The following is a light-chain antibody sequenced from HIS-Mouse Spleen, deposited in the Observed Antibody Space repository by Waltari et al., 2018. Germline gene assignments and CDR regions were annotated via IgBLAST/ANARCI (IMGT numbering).Light chain of an antibody. CDR2: DVS. V-gene: IGLV2-14*03. J-gene: IGLJ2*01. Sequence: QSALTQPASVSGSPGQSITISCTGTSSDVGGYNYVSWYQQHPDKAPKLMIYDVSNRPSGFSNRFSGSKSGNTASLTISGLQAEDEADYYCSSYTSSSTLVFGGGTKLTVL. CDR3: SSYTSSSTLV. CDR1: SSDVGGYNY.